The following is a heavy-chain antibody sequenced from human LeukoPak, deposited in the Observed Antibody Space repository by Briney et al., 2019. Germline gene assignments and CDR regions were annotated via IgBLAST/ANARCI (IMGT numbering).Heavy chain of an antibody. CDR3: ARAPAVVVPAAGTLYYYYYMDV. V-gene: IGHV1-2*06. D-gene: IGHD2-2*01. J-gene: IGHJ6*03. CDR2: INPNSGGT. Sequence: ASVKVSCKASGYTFTGYYMYWVRQAPGQGLEWMGRINPNSGGTNYAQKFQGRVTMTRDTSISTAYMELSRLRSDDTAVYYCARAPAVVVPAAGTLYYYYYMDVWGKGTTVTVSS. CDR1: GYTFTGYY.